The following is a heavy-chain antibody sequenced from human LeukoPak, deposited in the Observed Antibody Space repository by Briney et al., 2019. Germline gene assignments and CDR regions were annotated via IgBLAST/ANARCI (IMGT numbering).Heavy chain of an antibody. J-gene: IGHJ4*02. CDR1: GFTFSSYS. V-gene: IGHV3-21*01. CDR3: ARSLWPEDY. D-gene: IGHD5-18*01. CDR2: ISSSGSYI. Sequence: GGSLRLSCAASGFTFSSYSMNWVRQAPGKGLEWVSSISSSGSYIYYADSMQGRFTISRDNSKNSLFLQMNSLRAEDTAVYYCARSLWPEDYWGQGTLVTVSS.